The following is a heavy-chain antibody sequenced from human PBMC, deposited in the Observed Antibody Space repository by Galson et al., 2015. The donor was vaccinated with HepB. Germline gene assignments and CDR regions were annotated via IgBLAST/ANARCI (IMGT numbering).Heavy chain of an antibody. D-gene: IGHD3-3*01. CDR2: ISGSGGST. V-gene: IGHV3-23*01. Sequence: SLRLSCAASGFTFSSYAMSWVRQAPGKGLEWVSAISGSGGSTYYADSVKGRFTISRDNSKNTLYLQMNSLRAEDTAVYYCAGDYDFWSGYGGQGGLSDYWGQGTLVTVSS. CDR3: AGDYDFWSGYGGQGGLSDY. J-gene: IGHJ4*02. CDR1: GFTFSSYA.